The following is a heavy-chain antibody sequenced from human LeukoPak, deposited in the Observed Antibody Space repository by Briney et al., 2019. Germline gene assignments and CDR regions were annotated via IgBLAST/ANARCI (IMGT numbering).Heavy chain of an antibody. D-gene: IGHD6-6*01. Sequence: GGSLRLSCAASVFTFSSYAMSWVRQAPGKGLEWVSAISGSGGSTYYADSVKGRFTISRDNSKNTLYLQMNSLRAEDTAVYYCAKGLAARSLYYHYGMDVWGQGTTVTVSS. J-gene: IGHJ6*02. V-gene: IGHV3-23*01. CDR1: VFTFSSYA. CDR2: ISGSGGST. CDR3: AKGLAARSLYYHYGMDV.